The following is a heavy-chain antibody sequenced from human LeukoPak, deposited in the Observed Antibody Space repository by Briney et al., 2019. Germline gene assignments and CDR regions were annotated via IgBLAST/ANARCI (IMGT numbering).Heavy chain of an antibody. J-gene: IGHJ6*02. CDR1: GYTFTSYG. CDR3: ARDLAGVAVAGTRAPYYYYGMDV. D-gene: IGHD6-19*01. V-gene: IGHV1-69*13. Sequence: GASVNVSCTASGYTFTSYGISWVRQAPGQGLEWMGGVIPIFVTANYAQKFQGRVTITADESTSTAYMELSSLRSEDTAVYYCARDLAGVAVAGTRAPYYYYGMDVWGQGTTVTVSS. CDR2: VIPIFVTA.